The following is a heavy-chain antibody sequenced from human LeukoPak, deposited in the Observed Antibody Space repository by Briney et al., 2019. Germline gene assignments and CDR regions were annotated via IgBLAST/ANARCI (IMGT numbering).Heavy chain of an antibody. V-gene: IGHV4-39*01. CDR1: GGSISSSSYY. CDR2: IYYSGST. J-gene: IGHJ4*02. D-gene: IGHD1-26*01. Sequence: SGTLSLTCTVSGGSISSSSYYWGWIRQPPGKGLEWIGSIYYSGSTYYNPSLKSRVTISVDTSKNQFSLKLSSVTAADTAVYYCARGGSGTYYHYWGQGTLVTVSS. CDR3: ARGGSGTYYHY.